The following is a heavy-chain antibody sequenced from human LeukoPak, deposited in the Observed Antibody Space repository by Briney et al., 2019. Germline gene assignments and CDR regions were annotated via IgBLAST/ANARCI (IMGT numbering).Heavy chain of an antibody. D-gene: IGHD2-2*01. J-gene: IGHJ4*02. CDR3: AKLPYCSNSNCYAFFEDY. V-gene: IGHV3-30*02. CDR2: IRYDGSNK. CDR1: GSTFSGYG. Sequence: GGSLRLSCAASGSTFSGYGMHWVRQAPGKGLEWVAFIRYDGSNKFYADSVKGRFTISRDNSKSTLFLQMNSLRAEDTAVYYCAKLPYCSNSNCYAFFEDYWGQGTLVTVSS.